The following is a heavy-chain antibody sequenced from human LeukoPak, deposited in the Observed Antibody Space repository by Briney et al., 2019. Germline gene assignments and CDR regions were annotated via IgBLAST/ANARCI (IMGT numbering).Heavy chain of an antibody. Sequence: PGGSLRLSCAASGFTFSSYGMHWVRQAPGKGLEWVAVIWYDGSNKYYADSVKGRFTISRDNSKNTLYLQMNSLRAEDTAVYYCARDLSQYYDILTGQGYDYWGQGTLVTVSS. CDR2: IWYDGSNK. CDR1: GFTFSSYG. CDR3: ARDLSQYYDILTGQGYDY. D-gene: IGHD3-9*01. V-gene: IGHV3-33*01. J-gene: IGHJ4*02.